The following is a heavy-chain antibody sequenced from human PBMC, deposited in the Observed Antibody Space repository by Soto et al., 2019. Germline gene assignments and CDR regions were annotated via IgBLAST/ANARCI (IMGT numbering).Heavy chain of an antibody. CDR3: ARRGTYYFDY. V-gene: IGHV4-31*02. D-gene: IGHD2-15*01. CDR2: VHSSGNT. J-gene: IGHJ4*02. CDR1: GNSSNTLSYF. Sequence: SHPLPLTSLPSGNSSNTLSYFWSWTRQHPQKGLEWIGYVHSSGNTYYNPSFKNRVTISIDTSENKFSLNLGSVTAADTAVYYCARRGTYYFDYWGQG.